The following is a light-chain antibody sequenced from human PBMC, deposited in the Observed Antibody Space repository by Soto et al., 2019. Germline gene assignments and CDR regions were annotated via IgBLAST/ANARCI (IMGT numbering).Light chain of an antibody. Sequence: EIVLTQSPAPLSLSPGERATLSCRASQSVGSSLAWYQQKPGQAPRLLIYDTSNRATGIPARFSGSGSGTDFTLTISSLAPEDFAVYYCQQRSNWPLTCGQGTRLEIK. CDR3: QQRSNWPLT. CDR2: DTS. J-gene: IGKJ5*01. V-gene: IGKV3-11*01. CDR1: QSVGSS.